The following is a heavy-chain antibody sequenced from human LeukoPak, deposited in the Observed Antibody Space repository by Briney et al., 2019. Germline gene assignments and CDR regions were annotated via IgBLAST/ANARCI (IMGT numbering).Heavy chain of an antibody. V-gene: IGHV3-33*01. Sequence: GGSPRLSCAASGFTFSSYGMHWVRQAPGKGLEWVAVIWYDGSNKYYADSVKGRFTTSRDNSKNTLYLQMNSLRAEDTAVYYCARDHNYYDSSGYYPAYYYYYGMDVWGQGTTVTVSS. J-gene: IGHJ6*02. CDR1: GFTFSSYG. D-gene: IGHD3-22*01. CDR3: ARDHNYYDSSGYYPAYYYYYGMDV. CDR2: IWYDGSNK.